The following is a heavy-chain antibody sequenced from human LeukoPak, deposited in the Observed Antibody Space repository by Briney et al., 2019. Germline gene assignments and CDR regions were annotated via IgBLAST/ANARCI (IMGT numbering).Heavy chain of an antibody. D-gene: IGHD6-6*01. CDR3: ASLYSSSSGYYYYYGMDV. J-gene: IGHJ6*02. Sequence: ASVKVSCKASGYTFTSYDINWVRQATGQGLEWTGWMNPNSGNTGYAQKFQGRVTMTRNTSISTAYMELSSLRSEDTAVYYCASLYSSSSGYYYYYGMDVWGQGTTVTVSS. CDR2: MNPNSGNT. CDR1: GYTFTSYD. V-gene: IGHV1-8*01.